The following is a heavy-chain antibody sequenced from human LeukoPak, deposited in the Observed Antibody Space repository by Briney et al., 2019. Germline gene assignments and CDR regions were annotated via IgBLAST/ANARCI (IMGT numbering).Heavy chain of an antibody. V-gene: IGHV3-23*01. CDR1: GFTFSSYA. J-gene: IGHJ4*02. CDR3: TTLSAYDLNS. Sequence: GGSLRLSCAASGFTFSSYAMSWVRQAPGKGLEWVSGISGSGVSTYYADSVKGRFTISRDNSKKTLYLQMNSLRAEDTAVYYCTTLSAYDLNSWGQGTLVTVSS. D-gene: IGHD5-12*01. CDR2: ISGSGVST.